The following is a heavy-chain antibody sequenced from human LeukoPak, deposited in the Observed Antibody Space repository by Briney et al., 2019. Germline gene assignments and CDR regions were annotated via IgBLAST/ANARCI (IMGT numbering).Heavy chain of an antibody. V-gene: IGHV1-24*01. J-gene: IGHJ6*03. CDR1: GYTLTELS. D-gene: IGHD4-17*01. CDR2: FDPEDGET. CDR3: ARDGDYGDYGYYYMDV. Sequence: GASVKVSCKVSGYTLTELSMHWVRQAPGKGLEWMGGFDPEDGETFYAQKFQGRVTMTEDTSTDTAYMELSSLRSEDTAVYYCARDGDYGDYGYYYMDVWGKGTTVTISS.